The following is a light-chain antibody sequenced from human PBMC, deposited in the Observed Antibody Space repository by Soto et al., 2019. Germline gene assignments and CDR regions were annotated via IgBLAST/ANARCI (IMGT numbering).Light chain of an antibody. J-gene: IGKJ1*01. Sequence: EIVFTQSPATLSLSPGERATLSCRSSQSVSSYLAWYQQKPGQAPRLLIYDASNRATGIPARFSGSGSGTDFTLTISRLEPEDFAMYYCQQYGTSPPWTFGQGTKVDIK. CDR2: DAS. CDR3: QQYGTSPPWT. CDR1: QSVSSY. V-gene: IGKV3-11*01.